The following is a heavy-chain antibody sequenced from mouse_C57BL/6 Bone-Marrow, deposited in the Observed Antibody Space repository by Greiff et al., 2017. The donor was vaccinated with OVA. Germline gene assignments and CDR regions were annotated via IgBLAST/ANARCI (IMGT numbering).Heavy chain of an antibody. V-gene: IGHV2-2*01. D-gene: IGHD2-5*01. CDR3: ARYSNYPYYAMDY. CDR2: IWSGGST. CDR1: GFSLTSYG. J-gene: IGHJ4*01. Sequence: VKLVESGPGLVQPSQSLSITCPVSGFSLTSYGVHWVRQSPGKGLEWLGVIWSGGSTDYNAAFISRLSISKDNSKSQVFFKMNSLQADDTAIYYCARYSNYPYYAMDYWGQGTSVTVSS.